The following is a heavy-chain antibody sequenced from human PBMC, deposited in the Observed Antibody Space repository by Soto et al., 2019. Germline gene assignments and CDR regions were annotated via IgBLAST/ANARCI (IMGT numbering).Heavy chain of an antibody. Sequence: SETLSLTCTVSGGSINTFYWSWVRQPAGKGLEWIGRTFSSGSTSFNPSLESRVAMSVDTSKNHFSLNLSSVTAADMAVYYCAREGSYSAYNFAHGIQLWSFDFWGQGALVTVSS. D-gene: IGHD5-12*01. CDR3: AREGSYSAYNFAHGIQLWSFDF. CDR1: GGSINTFY. CDR2: TFSSGST. V-gene: IGHV4-4*07. J-gene: IGHJ4*02.